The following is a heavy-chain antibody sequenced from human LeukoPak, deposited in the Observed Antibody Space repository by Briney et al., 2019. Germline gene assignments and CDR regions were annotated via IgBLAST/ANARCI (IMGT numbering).Heavy chain of an antibody. J-gene: IGHJ4*02. CDR2: TYYMSRWYD. CDR3: ARTSGYSSLAF. D-gene: IGHD6-19*01. Sequence: SQTLSLTCVISGDSISSNTASWNWIRPSPSSGLEWLGRTYYMSRWYDDYADSVRSRITINPDTSKNEFSLHLTSVTPDDTAMYYCARTSGYSSLAFWGQGTPVTVSS. V-gene: IGHV6-1*01. CDR1: GDSISSNTAS.